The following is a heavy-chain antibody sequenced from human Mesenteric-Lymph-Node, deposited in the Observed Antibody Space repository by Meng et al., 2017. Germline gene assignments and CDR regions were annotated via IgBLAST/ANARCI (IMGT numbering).Heavy chain of an antibody. CDR3: ARGNQRDWLLYLFDY. CDR1: GGSVSSGSYY. Sequence: SETLSLTCTVSGGSVSSGSYYWSWIRQPPGKGLEWIGYIYYSGSTNYNPSLKSRVTISVDTSKNQFSLKLSSVTAADTAVYYCARGNQRDWLLYLFDYWGQGTLVTVSS. J-gene: IGHJ4*02. V-gene: IGHV4-61*01. CDR2: IYYSGST. D-gene: IGHD3/OR15-3a*01.